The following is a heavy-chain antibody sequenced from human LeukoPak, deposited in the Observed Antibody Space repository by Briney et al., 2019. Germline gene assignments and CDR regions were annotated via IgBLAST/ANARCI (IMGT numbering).Heavy chain of an antibody. V-gene: IGHV1-69*13. CDR2: IIPIFGTA. CDR3: ARGEESYDFWSGYSRGYAFDI. Sequence: SVKVSCKASGGTFCSYAISWVRQAPGQGLEWMGGIIPIFGTANYAQKFQGRVTITADESTSTAYMELSSLRSEDTAVYYCARGEESYDFWSGYSRGYAFDIWGQGTMVTVSS. J-gene: IGHJ3*02. CDR1: GGTFCSYA. D-gene: IGHD3-3*01.